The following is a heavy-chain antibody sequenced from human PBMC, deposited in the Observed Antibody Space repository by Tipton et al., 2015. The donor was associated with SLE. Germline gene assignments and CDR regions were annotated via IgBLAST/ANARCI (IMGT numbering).Heavy chain of an antibody. CDR3: ASVFGSVSYQGFDY. CDR1: GFIFSDYA. Sequence: SLRLSCAASGFIFSDYAMSWVRQAPGKGLELVSSISGSGGETHYADSVKGRFTISRDRSKNTLYLQMSSLRADDTAFYYCASVFGSVSYQGFDYWGQGTLVTVSS. D-gene: IGHD3-10*01. J-gene: IGHJ4*02. V-gene: IGHV3-23*01. CDR2: ISGSGGET.